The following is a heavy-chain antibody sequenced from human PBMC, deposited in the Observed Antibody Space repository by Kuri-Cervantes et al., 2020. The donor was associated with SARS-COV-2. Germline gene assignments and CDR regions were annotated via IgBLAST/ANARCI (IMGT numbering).Heavy chain of an antibody. V-gene: IGHV3-38*03. CDR1: GFTVSSNE. Sequence: ESLKISCAASGFTVSSNEMSWVRQAPGKGLEWVSSISGGSTYYADSVKGRFTISRDNAKNSLYLQMNSLRAEGTAVYYCARIGELGIPDYWGQGTLVTVSS. J-gene: IGHJ4*02. CDR2: ISGGST. CDR3: ARIGELGIPDY. D-gene: IGHD7-27*01.